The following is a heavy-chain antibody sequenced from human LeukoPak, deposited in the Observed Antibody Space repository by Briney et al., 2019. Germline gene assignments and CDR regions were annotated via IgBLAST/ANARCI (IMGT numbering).Heavy chain of an antibody. D-gene: IGHD4-11*01. CDR3: ARLTTVTTSFDY. Sequence: SETLSLTCTVSGGSISSGDYYWSWIRQPPGKGLEWIGYIYYSGSTYYNPSLKSRVTISVDTSKNQFSLKLSSVTAADTAVYYCARLTTVTTSFDYWGQGTLVTVSS. J-gene: IGHJ4*02. V-gene: IGHV4-30-4*01. CDR1: GGSISSGDYY. CDR2: IYYSGST.